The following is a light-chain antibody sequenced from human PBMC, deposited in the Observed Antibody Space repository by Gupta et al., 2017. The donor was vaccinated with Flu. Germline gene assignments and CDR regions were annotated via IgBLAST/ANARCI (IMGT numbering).Light chain of an antibody. J-gene: IGLJ3*02. V-gene: IGLV8-61*01. CDR2: STN. CDR1: PGSVSGSYS. Sequence: QTVVTQEPSFSVSPGGTVTLTCGLSPGSVSGSYSPTWYQQTPGQAPRTLIYSTNIRSSGVPDRFSGSILGKKAALPITGAQADDESDYYCARYMSSGVSLFGGGTKLTVL. CDR3: ARYMSSGVSL.